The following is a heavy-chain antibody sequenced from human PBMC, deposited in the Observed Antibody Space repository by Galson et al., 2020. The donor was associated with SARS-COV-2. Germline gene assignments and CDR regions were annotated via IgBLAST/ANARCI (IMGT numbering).Heavy chain of an antibody. V-gene: IGHV3-74*01. CDR2: LNSDGISA. CDR3: ARSPPASTSGTSIYFDY. D-gene: IGHD3-10*01. CDR1: GFTFSRFD. J-gene: IGHJ4*02. Sequence: GESLKISCVASGFTFSRFDMHWVRQAPGKGLVWVSRLNSDGISAFYADSVEGRFTISRDNAEDSLYLQMNSLRVEDTAVYYCARSPPASTSGTSIYFDYWGQGTQVTVSS.